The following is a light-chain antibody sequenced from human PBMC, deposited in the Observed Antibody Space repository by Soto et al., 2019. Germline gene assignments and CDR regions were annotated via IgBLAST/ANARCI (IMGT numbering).Light chain of an antibody. J-gene: IGLJ1*01. CDR3: SSYTSRSTFYV. CDR2: EVS. V-gene: IGLV2-14*01. CDR1: SSDVGTYKY. Sequence: QSALTQPASVSGSPGQSITISCTGTSSDVGTYKYVSWYQQLPGKAPKLMIYEVSNRPSGVSNRFSGSKSGNTASLTISELQAEDEADYYCSSYTSRSTFYVFGTGTKVTV.